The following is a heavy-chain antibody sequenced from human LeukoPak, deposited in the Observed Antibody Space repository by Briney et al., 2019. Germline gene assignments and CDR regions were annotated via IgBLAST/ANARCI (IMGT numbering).Heavy chain of an antibody. D-gene: IGHD3-22*01. CDR1: GGTFSSYA. CDR2: IIPILGIA. CDR3: ARGHYYEPHYYYYGMDV. V-gene: IGHV1-69*04. J-gene: IGHJ6*02. Sequence: GASVKVSCKASGGTFSSYAISWVRQAPGQGLEWMGRIIPILGIANYAQKFQGRVTITADKSTSTAYMELSSLRSEDTAVYYCARGHYYEPHYYYYGMDVWGQGTTVTVSS.